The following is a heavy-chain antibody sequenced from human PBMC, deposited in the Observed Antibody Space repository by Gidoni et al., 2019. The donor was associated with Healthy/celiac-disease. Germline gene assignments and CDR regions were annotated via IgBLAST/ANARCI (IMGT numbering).Heavy chain of an antibody. CDR1: GFTFDDYT. J-gene: IGHJ4*02. Sequence: AASGFTFDDYTMHWVRQAPGKGLEWVSLISWDGGSTYYADSVKGRFTISRDNSKNSLYLQMNSLRTEDTALYYCAKDNAGVVVIGMGFDYWGQGTLVTVSS. CDR3: AKDNAGVVVIGMGFDY. CDR2: ISWDGGST. D-gene: IGHD3-22*01. V-gene: IGHV3-43*01.